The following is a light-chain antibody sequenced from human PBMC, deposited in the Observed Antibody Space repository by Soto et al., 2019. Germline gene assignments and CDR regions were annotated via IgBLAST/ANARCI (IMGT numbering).Light chain of an antibody. J-gene: IGKJ1*01. CDR1: QSVSSN. Sequence: EIVMTQSPATLSVSPGERATLSCRASQSVSSNLVWYQQKPGQAPRLLIYDAFSRATGIPARFSGSGSGTEFTLTISSLQSEDFAVYYCQQYNNWPRTFGQGTKVEIK. V-gene: IGKV3-15*01. CDR2: DAF. CDR3: QQYNNWPRT.